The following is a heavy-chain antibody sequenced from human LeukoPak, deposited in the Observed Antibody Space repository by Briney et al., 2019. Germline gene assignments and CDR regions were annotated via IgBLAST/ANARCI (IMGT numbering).Heavy chain of an antibody. CDR3: ARGSPFWSGCYWFDY. CDR1: GGSISSGDYY. Sequence: SQTLSLTCTVSGGSISSGDYYWSWIRQPPGKGLEWIGYIYYRGSTYYNPSLKSRVTISVDTSKNQFSLKLSSVTAADTAVYYCARGSPFWSGCYWFDYWGQGTLVTVSS. J-gene: IGHJ4*02. D-gene: IGHD3-3*01. V-gene: IGHV4-30-4*08. CDR2: IYYRGST.